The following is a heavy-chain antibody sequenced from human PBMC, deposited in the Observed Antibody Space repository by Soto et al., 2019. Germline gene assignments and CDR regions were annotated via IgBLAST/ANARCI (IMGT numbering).Heavy chain of an antibody. CDR1: GGSISSGDYY. CDR2: IYYSGST. CDR3: ASTYDPRRFNWFDP. J-gene: IGHJ5*02. V-gene: IGHV4-30-4*01. Sequence: SSETLSLTCTVSGGSISSGDYYWSWIRQPPGKGLEWIGYIYYSGSTYYNPSLKSRVTISVDTSKNQFSLKLSSVTAADTAVYYCASTYDPRRFNWFDPWGQGTLVTVSS. D-gene: IGHD3-3*01.